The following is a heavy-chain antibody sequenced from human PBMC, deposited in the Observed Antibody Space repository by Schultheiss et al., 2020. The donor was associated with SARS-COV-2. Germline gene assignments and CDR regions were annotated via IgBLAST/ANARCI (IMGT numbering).Heavy chain of an antibody. CDR3: TSEGLYRSVVF. J-gene: IGHJ4*02. D-gene: IGHD2-8*01. CDR2: IYYSGST. CDR1: GGSISSSSYY. V-gene: IGHV4-39*07. Sequence: SETLSLTCTVSGGSISSSSYYWGWIRQPPGKGLEWIGSIYYSGSTYYNPSLKSRVTISVDTSKNQFSLKLSSVTAADTAVYYCTSEGLYRSVVFWGQGTPVTVSS.